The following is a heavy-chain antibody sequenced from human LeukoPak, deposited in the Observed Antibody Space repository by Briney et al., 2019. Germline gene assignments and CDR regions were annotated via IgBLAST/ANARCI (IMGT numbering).Heavy chain of an antibody. J-gene: IGHJ3*02. CDR1: GFGFSSYE. CDR2: ISGSGSTT. CDR3: VGQYGFDI. V-gene: IGHV3-48*03. Sequence: GGSLRLSCSASGFGFSSYEMNWVRQAPGKGLEWVSYISGSGSTTYYSDSVKGRFTISRDNAKNSLYLQMNSLRDADTAVYYAVGQYGFDIWGQGTMVTVSS.